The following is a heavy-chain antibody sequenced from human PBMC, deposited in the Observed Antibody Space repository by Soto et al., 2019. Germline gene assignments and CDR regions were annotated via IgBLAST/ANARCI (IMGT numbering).Heavy chain of an antibody. Sequence: SETLSLTCTFSGGSIGNYYWSWIRQPPGKGLEWIGYIHYSGSTWYNPSLKSRVTISVDKSRNQFSLKLSSVTAADTAVYFCAKNLYGYCVNPDIWGQGTMVTVSS. CDR3: AKNLYGYCVNPDI. J-gene: IGHJ3*02. D-gene: IGHD3-22*01. V-gene: IGHV4-59*01. CDR1: GGSIGNYY. CDR2: IHYSGST.